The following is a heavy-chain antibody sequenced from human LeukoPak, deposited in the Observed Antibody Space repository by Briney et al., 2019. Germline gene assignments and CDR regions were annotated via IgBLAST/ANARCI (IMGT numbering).Heavy chain of an antibody. V-gene: IGHV3-30-3*01. J-gene: IGHJ4*02. CDR3: ARDYDTSGSYFDFFDY. Sequence: GRSLRLSCAASGFTFSTYAVHWVRQAPGKGLEWVAVISYDGSKRYYADSAKGRFTISRDNSKNAFLQMNSLRAEDTAVYYCARDYDTSGSYFDFFDYWGQGTLVTVSS. CDR1: GFTFSTYA. D-gene: IGHD3-22*01. CDR2: ISYDGSKR.